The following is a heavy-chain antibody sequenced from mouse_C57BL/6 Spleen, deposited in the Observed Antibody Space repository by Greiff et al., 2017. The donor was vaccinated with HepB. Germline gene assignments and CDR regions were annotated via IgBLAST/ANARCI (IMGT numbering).Heavy chain of an antibody. D-gene: IGHD2-5*01. J-gene: IGHJ1*03. Sequence: QVHVKQSGAELVRPGTSVKMSCKASGYTFTNYWIGWAKQRPGHGLEWIGDIYPGGGYTNYNEKFKGKATLTADRSSSTAYMQFSSLTSEDSAIYYCARGRDSNYRYVDVWGTGTTVTVAS. CDR3: ARGRDSNYRYVDV. CDR1: GYTFTNYW. CDR2: IYPGGGYT. V-gene: IGHV1-63*01.